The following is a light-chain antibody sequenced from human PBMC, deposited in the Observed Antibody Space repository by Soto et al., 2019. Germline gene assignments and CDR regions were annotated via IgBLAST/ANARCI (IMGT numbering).Light chain of an antibody. CDR1: QSISRW. V-gene: IGKV1-5*01. CDR3: QQYNFFSPWT. J-gene: IGKJ1*01. Sequence: DIHMPPSTSTLSASVGDRVTITFRVSQSISRWLAWYQQKPGKVPKVLIWDASSLQRGVPSRFSGSGSGTEFTLTINSLQPDDFATYYCQQYNFFSPWTFGQGTKVDIK. CDR2: DAS.